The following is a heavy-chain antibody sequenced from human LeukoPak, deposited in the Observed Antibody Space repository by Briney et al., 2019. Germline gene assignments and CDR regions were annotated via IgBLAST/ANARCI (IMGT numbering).Heavy chain of an antibody. J-gene: IGHJ4*02. Sequence: SETLSLTCTVSGDSISPYYWSWIRQPPGKGLEWIGYIYYSGSINYNPSLKSRVTISVDTSKNQFSLKLSSVTAADTGVYYCARGGGYYKNFDYWGRGTLVTVSS. CDR3: ARGGGYYKNFDY. CDR2: IYYSGSI. D-gene: IGHD2-21*02. V-gene: IGHV4-59*01. CDR1: GDSISPYY.